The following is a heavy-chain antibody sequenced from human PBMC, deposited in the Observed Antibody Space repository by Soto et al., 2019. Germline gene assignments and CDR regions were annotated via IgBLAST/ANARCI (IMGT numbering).Heavy chain of an antibody. CDR3: ARVPFFCSGGGCNYNLYSLDV. V-gene: IGHV4-30-4*02. CDR2: IFYSGST. J-gene: IGHJ6*02. D-gene: IGHD2-15*01. CDR1: GGSISSGDSY. Sequence: SETLSLTCTVSGGSISSGDSYWTWLRQPPGKGLEWIGHIFYSGSTYYNPSLKSRIAISVDTSRNQFSLKVNSVTAADTAVYYCARVPFFCSGGGCNYNLYSLDVRGQGTTVPV.